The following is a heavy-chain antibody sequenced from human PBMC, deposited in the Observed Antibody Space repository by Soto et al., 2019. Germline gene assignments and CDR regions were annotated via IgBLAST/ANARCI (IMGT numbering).Heavy chain of an antibody. CDR3: ARGVVGATEFDY. D-gene: IGHD1-26*01. CDR2: IWYDGSNK. V-gene: IGHV3-33*01. Sequence: QVQLVESGGGAVQPGRSLRLSCAASGFTFSSYGMHWVRQAPGKGLEWVAVIWYDGSNKYYADSVKGRFTISRDNSKNTLYLQMNSLRAEDTAVYYCARGVVGATEFDYWGQGTLVTVSS. CDR1: GFTFSSYG. J-gene: IGHJ4*02.